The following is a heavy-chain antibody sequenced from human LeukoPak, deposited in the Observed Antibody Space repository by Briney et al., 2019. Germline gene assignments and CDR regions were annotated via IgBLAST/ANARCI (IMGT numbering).Heavy chain of an antibody. CDR1: GFTFSSYG. CDR3: ARDVGTYYYDSSGYYDY. CDR2: ISYDGSNK. V-gene: IGHV3-30*03. Sequence: GRSLRLSCAASGFTFSSYGMHWVRQAPGKGLEWVAVISYDGSNKYYADSVKGRFTISRDNSKNTLYLQMNSLRAEDTAVYYCARDVGTYYYDSSGYYDYWGQGTLVTVSS. D-gene: IGHD3-22*01. J-gene: IGHJ4*02.